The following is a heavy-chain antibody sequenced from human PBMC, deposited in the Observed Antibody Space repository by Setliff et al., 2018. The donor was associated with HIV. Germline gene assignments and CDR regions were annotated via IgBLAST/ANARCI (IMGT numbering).Heavy chain of an antibody. CDR3: ARVGYYDSSFDY. V-gene: IGHV4-39*07. CDR1: GGSISSSSYY. Sequence: SETLSLTCTVSGGSISSSSYYWGWIRQPPGKGLEWSGSLYYSGSTYYNPSLKSRVTISVDTSRNQFSLKLNSVTAADTAVYYCARVGYYDSSFDYWGQGTLVTVSS. D-gene: IGHD3-22*01. CDR2: LYYSGST. J-gene: IGHJ4*02.